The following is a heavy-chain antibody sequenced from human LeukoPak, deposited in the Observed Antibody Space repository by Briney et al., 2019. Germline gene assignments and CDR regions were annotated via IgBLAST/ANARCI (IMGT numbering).Heavy chain of an antibody. CDR2: INPNSGGT. Sequence: ASVKVSCKASGYTFTSYYMHWVRQAPGQGLEWMGRINPNSGGTNYAQKFQGRVTMTRDTSISTAYMELSSLRSDDTAVYYCARDPGIGVAGTDFQHWGQGTLVTVSS. CDR3: ARDPGIGVAGTDFQH. CDR1: GYTFTSYY. D-gene: IGHD6-19*01. J-gene: IGHJ1*01. V-gene: IGHV1-2*06.